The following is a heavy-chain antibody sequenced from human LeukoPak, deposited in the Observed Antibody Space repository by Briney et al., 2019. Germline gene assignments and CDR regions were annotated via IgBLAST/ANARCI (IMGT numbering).Heavy chain of an antibody. CDR2: IYNSGST. CDR3: ARVLVSGYFDY. V-gene: IGHV4-38-2*02. CDR1: GYSITTNYY. D-gene: IGHD4/OR15-4a*01. Sequence: PSETLSLTCTVSGYSITTNYYWGWVRQPPGKGLEWIGTIYNSGSTYYNASLESRVTISVDTSKNQFSLKLSSVTAADTAVYYCARVLVSGYFDYWGQGTLVTVSS. J-gene: IGHJ4*02.